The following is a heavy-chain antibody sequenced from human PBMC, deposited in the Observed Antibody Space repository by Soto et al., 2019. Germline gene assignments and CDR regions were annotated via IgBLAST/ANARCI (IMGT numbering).Heavy chain of an antibody. Sequence: SETLSLTCAVSGDSISSSNWWSWVRQPPGKGLEWIGEIYHSGDTNYNPSPKSRVTISLDKSQNQFSLTLTSVTAADTAVYYCARTPSFSSTFDYWCQGTLVT. CDR2: IYHSGDT. D-gene: IGHD6-13*01. V-gene: IGHV4-4*02. CDR3: ARTPSFSSTFDY. CDR1: GDSISSSNW. J-gene: IGHJ4*02.